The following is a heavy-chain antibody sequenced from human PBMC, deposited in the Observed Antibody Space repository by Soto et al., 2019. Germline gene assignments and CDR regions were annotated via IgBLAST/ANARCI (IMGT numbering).Heavy chain of an antibody. J-gene: IGHJ4*02. CDR3: AINYYDSSGYLY. D-gene: IGHD3-22*01. V-gene: IGHV1-46*01. CDR2: IDPSGNGT. Sequence: QVQLVQSGAEVKKPGASVKVSCKTSGHTLINYYMHRVRQAPGQGLDWLGKIDPSGNGTSYAERFQGRITLTSDTSTKTVYVELSSLRSEDTAIYYCAINYYDSSGYLYWGQGTLVTVSS. CDR1: GHTLINYY.